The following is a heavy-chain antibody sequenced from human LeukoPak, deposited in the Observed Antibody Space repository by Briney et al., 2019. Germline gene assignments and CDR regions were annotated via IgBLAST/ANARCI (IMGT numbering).Heavy chain of an antibody. Sequence: ASVKVSCKASGYTFTTYGITWVRQAPGQGLEWMGWISADNGNTNSAQNLQDRVTMTTDTSTSTAYMELRSLRSDDTAVYYCARDPTSMIRGVKSSFDYWGQGTLVTVSS. CDR3: ARDPTSMIRGVKSSFDY. D-gene: IGHD3-10*01. V-gene: IGHV1-18*01. CDR1: GYTFTTYG. J-gene: IGHJ4*02. CDR2: ISADNGNT.